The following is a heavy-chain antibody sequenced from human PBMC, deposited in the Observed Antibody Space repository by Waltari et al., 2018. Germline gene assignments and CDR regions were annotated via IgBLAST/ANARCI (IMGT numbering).Heavy chain of an antibody. CDR2: IRSKAYYGTT. V-gene: IGHV3-49*04. D-gene: IGHD2-2*01. J-gene: IGHJ6*02. CDR1: GFTFGDFS. Sequence: EVQMVESGGDLVQPGRSLRLSCTGSGFTFGDFSVSWVRQAPGKGLKWLGFIRSKAYYGTTEYAASVKGRFTISRDDFKSTAYLQMNSLKTEDTAVYFCSRENPTYAYGMDVWGQGTTVTVSS. CDR3: SRENPTYAYGMDV.